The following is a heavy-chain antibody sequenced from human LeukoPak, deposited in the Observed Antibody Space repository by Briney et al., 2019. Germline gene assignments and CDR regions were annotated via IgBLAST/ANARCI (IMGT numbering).Heavy chain of an antibody. CDR2: IYYSGST. J-gene: IGHJ5*02. D-gene: IGHD6-13*01. V-gene: IGHV4-39*07. Sequence: SETLSLTCTVSGGSISSSSYYWGWIRQPPGKGLEWIGSIYYSGSTYYNPSLKSRVTISVDTSKNQFSLKLSSVTAADTAVYYCARDRESSWYRDWFDPWGQGTLVTVSS. CDR1: GGSISSSSYY. CDR3: ARDRESSWYRDWFDP.